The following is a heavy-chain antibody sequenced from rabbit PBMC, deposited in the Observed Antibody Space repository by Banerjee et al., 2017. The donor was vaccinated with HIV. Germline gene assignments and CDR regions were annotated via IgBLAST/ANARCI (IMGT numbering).Heavy chain of an antibody. CDR1: GFSFSGSYY. D-gene: IGHD6-1*01. V-gene: IGHV1S40*01. CDR3: ARGAAYVGDGYLYYFNL. J-gene: IGHJ4*01. CDR2: IYAGYTTIT. Sequence: QSLEESGGDLVKPGASLTLTCTASGFSFSGSYYMCWVRQAPGKGLEWIACIYAGYTTITYYATWAKGRFTISKPSSTTVTLQMTSLTAADTATYFCARGAAYVGDGYLYYFNLWGPGTLVTVS.